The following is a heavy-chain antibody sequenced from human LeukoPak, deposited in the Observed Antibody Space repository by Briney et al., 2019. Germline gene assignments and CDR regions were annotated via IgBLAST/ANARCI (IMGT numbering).Heavy chain of an antibody. Sequence: SGTPSLTSALYGGSFCGYYWRWIRQPPGKGLEWIGEINHSGSTNYNPSLKSRVTISVDTSKNQFSLKLSSVTAADTAVYYCARHTRYNWNGGYYGMDVWGQGTTVTVSS. CDR3: ARHTRYNWNGGYYGMDV. CDR2: INHSGST. CDR1: GGSFCGYY. J-gene: IGHJ6*02. V-gene: IGHV4-34*01. D-gene: IGHD1-1*01.